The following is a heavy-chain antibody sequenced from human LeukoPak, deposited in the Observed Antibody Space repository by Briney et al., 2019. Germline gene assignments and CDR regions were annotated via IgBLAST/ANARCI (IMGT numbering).Heavy chain of an antibody. CDR2: ISYDGSNK. V-gene: IGHV3-30-3*01. D-gene: IGHD6-13*01. CDR3: ARDQRIYSSSFFV. Sequence: GGSLRLSCAASGFTFSSYAMHWVRQAPGKGLEWVAVISYDGSNKYYADSVKGRFTISRDNSKNTLYLQMNSLRAEDTAVYYCARDQRIYSSSFFVWGQGTLVTVSS. J-gene: IGHJ4*02. CDR1: GFTFSSYA.